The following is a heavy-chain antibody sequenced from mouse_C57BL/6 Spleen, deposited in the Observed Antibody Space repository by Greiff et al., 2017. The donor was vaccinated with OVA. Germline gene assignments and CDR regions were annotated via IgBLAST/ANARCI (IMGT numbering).Heavy chain of an antibody. D-gene: IGHD3-1*01. V-gene: IGHV14-3*01. Sequence: VQLQQSVAELVRPGASVKLSCTASGFNIKNTYMHWVKQRPEPGLEWIGRIDPANGNTKYAPKFQGKATITADTSSNTAYLRLSSLTSDDTAIYYIARAGPGAYYFDYWGQGTTLTVSS. J-gene: IGHJ2*01. CDR2: IDPANGNT. CDR1: GFNIKNTY. CDR3: ARAGPGAYYFDY.